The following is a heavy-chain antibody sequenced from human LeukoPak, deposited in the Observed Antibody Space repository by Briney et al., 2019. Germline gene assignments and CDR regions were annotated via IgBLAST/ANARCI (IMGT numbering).Heavy chain of an antibody. J-gene: IGHJ4*02. CDR1: GGTFSSYA. Sequence: SVKVSCKASGGTFSSYAISWVRQAPGQGLEWMGRIIPILGIANYAQKFQGRVTITADKSTSTAYMELSSLSSEDTAVYYCARDGDIVVVPPAAFYGSGSYFGYWGQGTLVTVSS. D-gene: IGHD2-2*01. V-gene: IGHV1-69*04. CDR2: IIPILGIA. CDR3: ARDGDIVVVPPAAFYGSGSYFGY.